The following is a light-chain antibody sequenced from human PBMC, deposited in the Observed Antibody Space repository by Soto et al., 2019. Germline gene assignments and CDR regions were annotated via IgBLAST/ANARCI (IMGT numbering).Light chain of an antibody. CDR3: RQYYSTPMSN. J-gene: IGKJ2*01. CDR2: WAS. V-gene: IGKV4-1*01. CDR1: QSVLYSSNNKNY. Sequence: DLVMTQSPDSLAVSLGERATINCKSSQSVLYSSNNKNYLAWYQQKPGQPPKLLIYWASTRESGVPDRFSGRGSGKDFTLTISSLKAEDGPVYTCRQYYSTPMSNFGQGP.